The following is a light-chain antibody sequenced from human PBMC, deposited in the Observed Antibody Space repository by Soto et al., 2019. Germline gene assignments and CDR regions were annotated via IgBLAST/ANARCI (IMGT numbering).Light chain of an antibody. V-gene: IGKV3-11*01. CDR2: DSS. CDR1: QRIGTY. CDR3: QHRSNSPPTWT. Sequence: EIVLTQSPATLSLSPGDRATLSCRASQRIGTYLAWYQQKRGQAPRLLIYDSSNRATGTPARFSGSGSGTDFTLTISSLEPEDFAVYFCQHRSNSPPTWTFGQGTKVEIK. J-gene: IGKJ1*01.